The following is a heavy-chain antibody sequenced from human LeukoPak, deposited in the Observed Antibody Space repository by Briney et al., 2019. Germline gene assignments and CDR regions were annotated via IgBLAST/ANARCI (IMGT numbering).Heavy chain of an antibody. J-gene: IGHJ5*02. CDR3: AKDIRNRVAGTFGS. CDR2: ISWNSGSI. V-gene: IGHV3-9*01. D-gene: IGHD6-19*01. Sequence: GRSLRLSCAASGFTFDDYAMHWVRQAPGKGLEWVSGISWNSGSIGYADSVKGRFTISRDNAKNSLYLQMNSLRAEDTALYYCAKDIRNRVAGTFGSWGQGTLVTVSS. CDR1: GFTFDDYA.